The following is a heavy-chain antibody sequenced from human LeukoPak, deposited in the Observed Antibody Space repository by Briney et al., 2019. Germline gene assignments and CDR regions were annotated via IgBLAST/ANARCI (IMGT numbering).Heavy chain of an antibody. CDR2: IYSGGST. CDR3: ARDYDSYSFDY. V-gene: IGHV3-66*02. CDR1: GFTVSSNY. Sequence: GGSLRLSCAASGFTVSSNYMSWVRQAPGKGLEWVSVIYSGGSTYYADSVKGRFTIPRDNSKNTLYLQMNSLRAEDTAVYYCARDYDSYSFDYWGQGTLVTVSS. J-gene: IGHJ4*02. D-gene: IGHD3-22*01.